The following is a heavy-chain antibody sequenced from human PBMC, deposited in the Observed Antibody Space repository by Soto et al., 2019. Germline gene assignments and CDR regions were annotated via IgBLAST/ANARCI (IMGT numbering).Heavy chain of an antibody. V-gene: IGHV3-48*01. CDR2: ISSSSSTI. CDR3: ARDPHWFGESSTPNYYYYMDV. Sequence: GESLKISCAASGFTFSSYSMNWVRQAPGKGLEWVSYISSSSSTIYYADSVKGRFTISRDNAKNSLYLQMNSLRAEDTAVYYCARDPHWFGESSTPNYYYYMDVWGKGTTVTVSS. D-gene: IGHD3-10*01. CDR1: GFTFSSYS. J-gene: IGHJ6*03.